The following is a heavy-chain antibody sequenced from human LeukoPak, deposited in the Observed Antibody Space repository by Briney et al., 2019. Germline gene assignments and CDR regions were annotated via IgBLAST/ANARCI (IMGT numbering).Heavy chain of an antibody. V-gene: IGHV4-59*05. CDR3: GRMHRDGRGYFDF. J-gene: IGHJ4*02. CDR2: VSYGGTT. D-gene: IGHD5-24*01. CDR1: GGSFSGYY. Sequence: KPSETLSLTCAVYGGSFSGYYWGWIRQPPGKGLEWIGSVSYGGTTYYNPDLKSRVAISADTSKNQFSLKLSSVTAADTAVYYCGRMHRDGRGYFDFWGQGTQVTVSS.